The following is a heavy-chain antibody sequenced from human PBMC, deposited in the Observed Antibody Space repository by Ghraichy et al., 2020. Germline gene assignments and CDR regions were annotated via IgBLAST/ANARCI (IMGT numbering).Heavy chain of an antibody. J-gene: IGHJ6*02. CDR1: GYTFSGSY. D-gene: IGHD1-14*01. V-gene: IGHV1-2*02. Sequence: ASVKVSCKASGYTFSGSYIYWARQAPGQGLEWMGWISANTGDTYYVQKFQGRVTMTRDTSISTAYMELNRVTSDDTAVYYCARGYFGMDVWGQGTTVTVSS. CDR2: ISANTGDT. CDR3: ARGYFGMDV.